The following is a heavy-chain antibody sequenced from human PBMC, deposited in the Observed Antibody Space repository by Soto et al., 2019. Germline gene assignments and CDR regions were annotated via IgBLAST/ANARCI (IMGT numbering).Heavy chain of an antibody. V-gene: IGHV4-34*01. D-gene: IGHD5-12*01. CDR1: GGSFSGYY. J-gene: IGHJ3*02. CDR3: AIPYSGYDILDAFDI. Sequence: SETLSLTCAVYGGSFSGYYWSWIRQPPGKGLEWIGEINHSGSTNYNPSLKSRVTISVDTSKNQFSLKLSSVTAADTAVYYCAIPYSGYDILDAFDIWGQGTMVTVSS. CDR2: INHSGST.